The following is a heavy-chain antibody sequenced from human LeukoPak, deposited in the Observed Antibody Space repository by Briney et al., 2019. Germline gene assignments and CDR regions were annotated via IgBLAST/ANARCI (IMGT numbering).Heavy chain of an antibody. D-gene: IGHD3-22*01. CDR2: IYYSGST. CDR1: GGSISSYY. J-gene: IGHJ4*02. V-gene: IGHV4-59*01. Sequence: SETLSLTCTVSGGSISSYYWSWIRQPPGKGLEWIGYIYYSGSTNYKPSLKSRVTISVDTSKNQFSLKLSSVTAADTAVYYCARGNHYYHSNWGQGTLVTVSS. CDR3: ARGNHYYHSN.